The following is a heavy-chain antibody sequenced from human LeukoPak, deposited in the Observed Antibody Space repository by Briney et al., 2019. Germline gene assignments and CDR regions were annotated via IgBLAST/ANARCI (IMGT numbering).Heavy chain of an antibody. CDR3: ARDVGVDTAMVPPRGYFDY. V-gene: IGHV3-7*01. Sequence: PGGSLRLSCAASGFTFSSYWMSWVRQAPGKGLEWVANIKQDGSEKYYVDSVKGRFTISRDNAKNSLYLQMNSLRAEDTAVYYCARDVGVDTAMVPPRGYFDYWGQGTLVTVYS. CDR1: GFTFSSYW. J-gene: IGHJ4*02. D-gene: IGHD5-18*01. CDR2: IKQDGSEK.